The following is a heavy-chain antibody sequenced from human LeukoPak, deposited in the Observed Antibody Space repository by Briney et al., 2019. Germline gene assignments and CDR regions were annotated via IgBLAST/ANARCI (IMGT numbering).Heavy chain of an antibody. V-gene: IGHV1-2*02. Sequence: ASVKASCKASGYTFTGYYMHWVRQAPGQGLEWMGWINPNSGGTNYAQMFQGRVTMTRDTSISTAYMELSRLRSDDTAVYYCARAYVDTAMVTWGQGTLVTVSS. D-gene: IGHD5-18*01. CDR3: ARAYVDTAMVT. J-gene: IGHJ5*02. CDR2: INPNSGGT. CDR1: GYTFTGYY.